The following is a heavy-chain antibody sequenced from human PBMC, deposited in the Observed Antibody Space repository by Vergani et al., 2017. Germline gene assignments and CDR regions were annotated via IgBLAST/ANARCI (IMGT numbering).Heavy chain of an antibody. Sequence: EVQLVESGGGLVQPGRSLRLSCTASGFTFGDYAMSWVRQAPGKGLEWVSAISGSGGSTYYADSVKGRFTISRDNSKNTLYLQMNSLRAEDTAVYYCAKDTTMIVVVTFDYWGQGTLVTVSS. J-gene: IGHJ4*02. CDR1: GFTFGDYA. V-gene: IGHV3-23*04. CDR3: AKDTTMIVVVTFDY. D-gene: IGHD3-22*01. CDR2: ISGSGGST.